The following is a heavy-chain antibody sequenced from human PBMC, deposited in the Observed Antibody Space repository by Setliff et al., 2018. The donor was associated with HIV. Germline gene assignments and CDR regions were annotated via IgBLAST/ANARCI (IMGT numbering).Heavy chain of an antibody. D-gene: IGHD3-3*01. J-gene: IGHJ4*02. Sequence: ASVKVSCKASGHTFSNYGISWVRQAPGQGLEWMGWINPNSGGTNYAQKFQGRVTMTRDTSISTVYMELSRLRSDDTAVYYCARSPLDPPYNDFWSGYNPFDYWGQGTLVTVSS. V-gene: IGHV1-2*02. CDR1: GHTFSNYG. CDR2: INPNSGGT. CDR3: ARSPLDPPYNDFWSGYNPFDY.